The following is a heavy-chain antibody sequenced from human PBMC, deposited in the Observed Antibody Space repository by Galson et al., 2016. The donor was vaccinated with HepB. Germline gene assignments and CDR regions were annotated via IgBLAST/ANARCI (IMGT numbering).Heavy chain of an antibody. J-gene: IGHJ4*02. CDR3: ARPYGSGGYYFDQ. D-gene: IGHD3-10*01. CDR1: GFTFSRSW. V-gene: IGHV3-7*03. Sequence: SLRLSCAASGFTFSRSWMTWVRQAPGKGLEWVAHIKPDGSGNKYADSVKGRFTMSRDNAKNSLYLQLNSLRAEDTAVYYCARPYGSGGYYFDQWGPGTLVTVSS. CDR2: IKPDGSGN.